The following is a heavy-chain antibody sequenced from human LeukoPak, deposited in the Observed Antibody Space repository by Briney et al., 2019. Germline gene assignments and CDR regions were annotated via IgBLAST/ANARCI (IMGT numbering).Heavy chain of an antibody. CDR1: GFTFSDYG. CDR3: AKVFEVRGARRPKDY. J-gene: IGHJ4*02. Sequence: PGGSLRLSCAASGFTFSDYGMHWVRQAPGKGLEWVALISYDGGNKFYADSVRDRFTISRDNSKNTLFLQMNSLRIEDTAVYYCAKVFEVRGARRPKDYWGQGTLVIVS. CDR2: ISYDGGNK. D-gene: IGHD3-10*01. V-gene: IGHV3-30*18.